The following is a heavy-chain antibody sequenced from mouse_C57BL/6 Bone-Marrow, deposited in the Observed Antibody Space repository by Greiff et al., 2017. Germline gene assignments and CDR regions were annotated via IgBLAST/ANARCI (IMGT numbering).Heavy chain of an antibody. Sequence: EVQLQQSGPSLVRPSQTLSLTCTVTGFSINSDCYWIWIRQFPGNKLEYIGYTFYSGITYYNPSLESRTYITCDTSKNQFSLKLSSVTTEDTATYYCAREDYYGSPLDYWGQGTTLTVSS. CDR2: TFYSGIT. D-gene: IGHD1-1*01. CDR3: AREDYYGSPLDY. J-gene: IGHJ2*01. CDR1: GFSINSDCY. V-gene: IGHV3-3*01.